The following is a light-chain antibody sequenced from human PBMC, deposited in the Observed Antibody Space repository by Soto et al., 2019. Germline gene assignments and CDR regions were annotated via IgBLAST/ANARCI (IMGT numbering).Light chain of an antibody. CDR2: GAS. Sequence: EIVMTQSPATLSVSPGEGATLSCRASQSVASHLAWYQQKPGQAPRLLIFGASIRATGIPARLSGSGSGTAFTPTISSLQAEDCAVYYCQQYDDWPPWTFGQGTQVEI. V-gene: IGKV3-15*01. CDR1: QSVASH. J-gene: IGKJ1*01. CDR3: QQYDDWPPWT.